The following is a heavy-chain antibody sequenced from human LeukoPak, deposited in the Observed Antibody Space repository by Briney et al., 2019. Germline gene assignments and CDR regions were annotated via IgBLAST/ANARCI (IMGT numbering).Heavy chain of an antibody. CDR3: ARDSSGWYYDY. V-gene: IGHV1-2*06. D-gene: IGHD6-19*01. CDR1: GYTFTNYY. CDR2: INPNSGGT. Sequence: AASVKVSCKASGYTFTNYYMHWVRQAPGQGLEWMGRINPNSGGTNYAQKFQGRVTMTRDTSTSTAYMELSRLRSDDTAVYYCARDSSGWYYDYWGQGTLVTVSS. J-gene: IGHJ4*02.